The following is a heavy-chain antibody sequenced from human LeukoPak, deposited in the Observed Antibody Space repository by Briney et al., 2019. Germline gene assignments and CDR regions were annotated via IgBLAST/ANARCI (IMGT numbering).Heavy chain of an antibody. CDR3: ARDGGWYSNY. V-gene: IGHV4-61*02. J-gene: IGHJ4*02. D-gene: IGHD6-19*01. CDR2: IYTTGST. Sequence: PSQTLSLTCTVSGGSISSGSYYWSWIRQPAGKGLEWIGRIYTTGSTSYNPSLKSRVTISVDTSKNQFSLKLSSVTAADTAVYYCARDGGWYSNYWGQGTLVTVSS. CDR1: GGSISSGSYY.